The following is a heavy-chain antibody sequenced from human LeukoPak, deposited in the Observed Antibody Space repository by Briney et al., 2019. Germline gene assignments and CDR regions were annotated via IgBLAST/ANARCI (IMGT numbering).Heavy chain of an antibody. CDR2: IRGSGDNT. V-gene: IGHV3-23*01. J-gene: IGHJ5*02. CDR1: GFSFSNYD. D-gene: IGHD3-10*01. CDR3: ARGAVYYGSGSPSVRWFDP. Sequence: GGSLRLSCAASGFSFSNYDMSWVRQAPGKGLEWVSAIRGSGDNTYYVDSVKGRFTIPRDNAKNSLYLQMNSLRAEDTAVYYCARGAVYYGSGSPSVRWFDPWGQGTLVTVSS.